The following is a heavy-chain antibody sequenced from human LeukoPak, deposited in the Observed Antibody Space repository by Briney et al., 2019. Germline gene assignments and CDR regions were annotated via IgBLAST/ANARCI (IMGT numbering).Heavy chain of an antibody. CDR2: IKQDGSEK. CDR1: RFTFSSYW. D-gene: IGHD1-26*01. J-gene: IGHJ4*02. CDR3: AKGDTTWELPHDY. V-gene: IGHV3-7*03. Sequence: GGSLRLSCAASRFTFSSYWMSWVRQAPGKGLEWVANIKQDGSEKYYVESVKGRFTISRDNSKNTLYLQMNSLRAEDTAVYYCAKGDTTWELPHDYWGQGTLVTVSS.